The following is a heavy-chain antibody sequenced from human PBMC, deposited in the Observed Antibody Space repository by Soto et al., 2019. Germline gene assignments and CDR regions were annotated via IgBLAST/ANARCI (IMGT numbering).Heavy chain of an antibody. J-gene: IGHJ5*02. CDR2: INAGNGNT. D-gene: IGHD6-19*01. CDR3: ARDRAVVAGTNWFDP. V-gene: IGHV1-3*01. Sequence: ASVKVSCKASGYTFTSYAMHWVRQAPGQRLEWMGWINAGNGNTKYSQKFQGRVTITRDTSASTAYMELSSLRSEDTAVYYCARDRAVVAGTNWFDPRGQGTLVTVSS. CDR1: GYTFTSYA.